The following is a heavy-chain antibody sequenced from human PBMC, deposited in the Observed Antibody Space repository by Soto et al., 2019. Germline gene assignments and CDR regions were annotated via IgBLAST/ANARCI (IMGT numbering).Heavy chain of an antibody. CDR1: GFTFTSHA. V-gene: IGHV3-23*01. CDR2: VSGSGTMT. D-gene: IGHD2-21*01. J-gene: IGHJ1*01. Sequence: PGGSLRIPCAPSGFTFTSHAMSWVRQAPGKGLELVSVVSGSGTMTYYADSVKVRFTISRDSSRNTLYLQMDSLRAEDTSLYYCAKREGDGYSLAEFFQHWGQGALVTVSS. CDR3: AKREGDGYSLAEFFQH.